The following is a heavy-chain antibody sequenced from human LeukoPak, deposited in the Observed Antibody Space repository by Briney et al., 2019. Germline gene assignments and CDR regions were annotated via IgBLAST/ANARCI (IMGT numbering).Heavy chain of an antibody. D-gene: IGHD6-13*01. Sequence: GGTLRLSCAASGITFNTSVMSWVRQAPGKGLEWVSYISSSGSTIYYADSVKGRFTISRDNAKNSLYLQMNSLRAEDTAVYYCARVAGSWFPQTYYYYYYMDVWGKGTTVTVSS. V-gene: IGHV3-48*04. CDR1: GITFNTSV. J-gene: IGHJ6*03. CDR3: ARVAGSWFPQTYYYYYYMDV. CDR2: ISSSGSTI.